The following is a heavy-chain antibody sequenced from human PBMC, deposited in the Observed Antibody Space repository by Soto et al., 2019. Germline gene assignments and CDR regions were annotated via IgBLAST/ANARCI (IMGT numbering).Heavy chain of an antibody. D-gene: IGHD5-18*01. V-gene: IGHV3-21*01. J-gene: IGHJ4*02. CDR3: ARDQPGYSYGYGLGY. CDR2: ISRSSSYI. Sequence: EVQLVESGGGLVKPGGSLRLSCAASGFTFSSYSMNWVRQAPGKGLEWVSSISRSSSYIYYADSVKGRFTISRDNAKNSLYLQMNSLRVEDTAVYYCARDQPGYSYGYGLGYWGQGTLVTVSS. CDR1: GFTFSSYS.